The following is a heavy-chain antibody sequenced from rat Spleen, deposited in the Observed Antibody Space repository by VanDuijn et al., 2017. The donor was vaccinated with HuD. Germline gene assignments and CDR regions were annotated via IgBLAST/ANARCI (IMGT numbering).Heavy chain of an antibody. CDR3: TRDMTYFGNNWYFDF. J-gene: IGHJ1*01. Sequence: EVQLVESGGDLVQPGRSLKLSCAASGFSFSNYDMAWVRQAPTKGLEWVASISTSGGSTYYRDSVKGRFTISRDNARNTLYLQMDSLRSEDTATYYCTRDMTYFGNNWYFDFWGPGTMVTVSS. CDR2: ISTSGGST. CDR1: GFSFSNYD. V-gene: IGHV5-27*01. D-gene: IGHD1-9*01.